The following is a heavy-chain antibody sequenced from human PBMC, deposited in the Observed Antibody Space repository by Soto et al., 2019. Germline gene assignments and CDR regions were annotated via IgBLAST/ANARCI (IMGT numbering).Heavy chain of an antibody. Sequence: GGSLRLSCAASGFTFSDYSMNWVRQAPGKGLEWVSSITSSSSNIYYADSVKGRFTISRDNAKNSLYLQMNSLRAEDTAVYYCANLPLRGSNFDYWGQGTLVTVSS. CDR1: GFTFSDYS. D-gene: IGHD2-15*01. V-gene: IGHV3-21*01. CDR2: ITSSSSNI. J-gene: IGHJ4*02. CDR3: ANLPLRGSNFDY.